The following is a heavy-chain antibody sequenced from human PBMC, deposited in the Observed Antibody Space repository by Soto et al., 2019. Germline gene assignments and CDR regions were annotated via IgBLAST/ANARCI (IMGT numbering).Heavy chain of an antibody. CDR2: IYYSGST. J-gene: IGHJ4*02. D-gene: IGHD6-6*01. CDR1: GGSISSYY. V-gene: IGHV4-59*01. CDR3: ARYSSSSRFGWGSGWYYFDY. Sequence: TSETLSLTCTVSGGSISSYYWSWIRQPPGKGLEWIGYIYYSGSTNYNPSLKSRVTISVDTSKNQFSLKLSSVTAADTAVYYCARYSSSSRFGWGSGWYYFDYWGQGTLVTVSS.